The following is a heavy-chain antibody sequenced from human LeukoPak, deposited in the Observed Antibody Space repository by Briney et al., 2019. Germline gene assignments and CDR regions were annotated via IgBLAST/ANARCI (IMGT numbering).Heavy chain of an antibody. J-gene: IGHJ3*02. Sequence: SETLSLTCTVSGGSISSYYWSWIRQPPGKGLEWIGYIYTSGSTNYNPSLKSRVTISVDTSKNQFSLKLSSVTAADTAVYYCARPGFGPYAFDIWGQGTMVTVSS. CDR3: ARPGFGPYAFDI. V-gene: IGHV4-4*09. CDR2: IYTSGST. D-gene: IGHD3-10*01. CDR1: GGSISSYY.